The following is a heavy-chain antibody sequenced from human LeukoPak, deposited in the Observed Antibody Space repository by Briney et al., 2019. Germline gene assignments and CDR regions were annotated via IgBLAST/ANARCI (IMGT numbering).Heavy chain of an antibody. CDR1: GFTFSSYG. V-gene: IGHV3-30*02. J-gene: IGHJ4*02. CDR2: IRYDGSNK. D-gene: IGHD3-10*01. Sequence: PGGSLRLCCAASGFTFSSYGMHWVRQAPGKGLEWVAFIRYDGSNKYYADSVKGRFTISRDNSKNTLYLQMNSLRAEDTAVYYCAKDARLGVWFGELLTYYFDYWGQGTLVTVSS. CDR3: AKDARLGVWFGELLTYYFDY.